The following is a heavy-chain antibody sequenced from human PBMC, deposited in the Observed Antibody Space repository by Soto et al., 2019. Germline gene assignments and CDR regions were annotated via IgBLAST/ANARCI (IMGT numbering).Heavy chain of an antibody. D-gene: IGHD1-26*01. Sequence: SETLSLTCTVSGGSISSGDYYWCWIRQPPGKGLEWIGSIFYSGSTYYNPSLKSRVTISVDTSKNQFSLKLSSVTAADTAVYYCARDRRVGATEGAYYYYYGMDVWGQGTTVTVSS. V-gene: IGHV4-30-4*01. J-gene: IGHJ6*02. CDR3: ARDRRVGATEGAYYYYYGMDV. CDR2: IFYSGST. CDR1: GGSISSGDYY.